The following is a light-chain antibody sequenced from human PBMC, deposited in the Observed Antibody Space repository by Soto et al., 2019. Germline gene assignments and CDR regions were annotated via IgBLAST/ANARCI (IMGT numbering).Light chain of an antibody. V-gene: IGLV1-47*01. CDR1: SSNIGSNY. J-gene: IGLJ1*01. Sequence: QAVVTQPPSASGTPGQRVTISCSGSSSNIGSNYVYWYQQLPGTAPKLLIYRNNQRPSGVPDRFSGSKSGTSASLAISGLRSEDGADYYCAAWDDSLSGRVFGTGTKLTVL. CDR2: RNN. CDR3: AAWDDSLSGRV.